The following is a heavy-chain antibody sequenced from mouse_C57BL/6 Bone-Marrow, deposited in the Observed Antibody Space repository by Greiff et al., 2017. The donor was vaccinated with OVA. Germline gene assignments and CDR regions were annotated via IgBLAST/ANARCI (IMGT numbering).Heavy chain of an antibody. Sequence: VQLQQSGAELVRPGASVKLSCTASGFNIKDDYMHWVKQRPEQGLEWIGWIDPENGDTEYASKFQGKATITADTSSNTAYLQPSSLTSEDTAVYYCTLYDGYYLAWFAYWGQGTLVTVSA. J-gene: IGHJ3*01. D-gene: IGHD2-3*01. CDR2: IDPENGDT. CDR1: GFNIKDDY. V-gene: IGHV14-4*01. CDR3: TLYDGYYLAWFAY.